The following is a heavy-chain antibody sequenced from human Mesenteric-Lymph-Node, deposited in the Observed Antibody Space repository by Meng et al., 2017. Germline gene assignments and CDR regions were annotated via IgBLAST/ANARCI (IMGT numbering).Heavy chain of an antibody. J-gene: IGHJ6*02. D-gene: IGHD3-16*01. CDR1: GFTFSSYA. Sequence: GESLKISCAASGFTFSSYAMHWVRQAPGKGLEWVAVISYDGSNKYYADSVKGRFTISRDNSKNTLYLQMNSLRAEDTAVYYCARGRSRGSHRGMDVWGQGTTVTVSS. V-gene: IGHV3-30*04. CDR2: ISYDGSNK. CDR3: ARGRSRGSHRGMDV.